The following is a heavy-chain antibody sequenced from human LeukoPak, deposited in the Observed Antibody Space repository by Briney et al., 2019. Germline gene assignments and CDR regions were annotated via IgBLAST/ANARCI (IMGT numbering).Heavy chain of an antibody. Sequence: SETLSLACTVSGGSISIYYWSWIRQPPRKGLECIGYIYYSGSTNYNPSLKSRVTISVDTSKNQFSLKLSSVTAADTAVYYCARNRDYYYYYMDVWGKGTTVTVSS. CDR2: IYYSGST. CDR1: GGSISIYY. J-gene: IGHJ6*03. CDR3: ARNRDYYYYYMDV. V-gene: IGHV4-59*01. D-gene: IGHD1-14*01.